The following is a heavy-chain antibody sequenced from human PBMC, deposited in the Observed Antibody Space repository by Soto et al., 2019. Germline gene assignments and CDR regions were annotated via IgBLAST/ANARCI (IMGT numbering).Heavy chain of an antibody. Sequence: EVQLVESGGGLVQPGGSLRLSCAASGFTFSSYSMNWVRQATGKGLEWVSYISSSSSTIYYADSVKGRFTISRDNAKNSLYLQMNTLRAEDTAVYYCARGGSYYISGWFDPWGQGTLVTVSS. V-gene: IGHV3-48*01. J-gene: IGHJ5*02. D-gene: IGHD3-10*01. CDR1: GFTFSSYS. CDR3: ARGGSYYISGWFDP. CDR2: ISSSSSTI.